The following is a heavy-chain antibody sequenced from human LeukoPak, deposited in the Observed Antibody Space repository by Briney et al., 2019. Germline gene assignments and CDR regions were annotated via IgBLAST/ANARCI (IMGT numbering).Heavy chain of an antibody. Sequence: SETLSLTCTVSGGSISSYYWSWVRQPPGKGLEWIGDIYTSGSTNFNPALKKRLTILVRTSNNHFSLKQSNGTAADHAVDYCSGLLHYSSASGYYYDYIDVWGKGTTVTVSS. D-gene: IGHD6-6*01. V-gene: IGHV4-4*09. CDR1: GGSISSYY. CDR3: SGLLHYSSASGYYYDYIDV. J-gene: IGHJ6*03. CDR2: IYTSGST.